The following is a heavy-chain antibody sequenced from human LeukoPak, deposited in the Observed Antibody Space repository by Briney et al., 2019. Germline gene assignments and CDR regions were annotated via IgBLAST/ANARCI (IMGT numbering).Heavy chain of an antibody. J-gene: IGHJ3*02. D-gene: IGHD5-18*01. CDR2: VYYSGST. CDR1: GGSISSYY. V-gene: IGHV4-59*01. CDR3: ARSGYSYGADSLDI. Sequence: SETLSLTCTVSGGSISSYYWSWIRQPPGKGLEWIGYVYYSGSTNYNPSLKSRVTISVDTSKNQFSLRPSSVTAADTAVYFCARSGYSYGADSLDIWGQGTMVTVSS.